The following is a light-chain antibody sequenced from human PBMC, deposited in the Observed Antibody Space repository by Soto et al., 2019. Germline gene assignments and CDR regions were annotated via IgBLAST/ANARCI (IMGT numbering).Light chain of an antibody. V-gene: IGLV2-8*01. CDR2: EVS. Sequence: QSVLTQPSSVSWSPGQSVTISCTGTSSDVGGYNYVSWYQQHPGKAPKLMISEVSKRPSGVPDRFSGSKSGNTASLTVSGLQAEDEADYYCSSYAGSNNVVFGGGTKVTVL. CDR3: SSYAGSNNVV. CDR1: SSDVGGYNY. J-gene: IGLJ2*01.